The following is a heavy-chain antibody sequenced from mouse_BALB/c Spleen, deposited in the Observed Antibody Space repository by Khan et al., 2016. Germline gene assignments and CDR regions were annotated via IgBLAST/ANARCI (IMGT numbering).Heavy chain of an antibody. J-gene: IGHJ4*01. Sequence: VQLQESGAELMKPGASVKISCKATGYTFSSYWIEWVKQRPGHGLEWIGEILPGSGTTNYNEKFKGKATFTADTSSNTAYMQLSSLTSEDSAVXSSSSSYYINYDAMDYWGQGTSVTVSS. CDR1: GYTFSSYW. V-gene: IGHV1-9*01. D-gene: IGHD2-5*01. CDR3: SSSYYINYDAMDY. CDR2: ILPGSGTT.